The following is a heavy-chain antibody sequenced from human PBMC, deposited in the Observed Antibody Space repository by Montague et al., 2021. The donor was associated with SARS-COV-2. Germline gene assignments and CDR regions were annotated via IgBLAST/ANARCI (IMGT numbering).Heavy chain of an antibody. V-gene: IGHV6-1*01. CDR1: GDSVSSDNVR. Sequence: CAISGDSVSSDNVRWNWNKQSSSLQFQRLLRTYYRSKWNNDYAESVKSRITIDPDTFKHQFSLHLNSVTPEDTAVYYCARIPVGSKYYFDFWGQGTLVTVSS. CDR3: ARIPVGSKYYFDF. J-gene: IGHJ4*02. CDR2: TYYRSKWNN. D-gene: IGHD2-2*01.